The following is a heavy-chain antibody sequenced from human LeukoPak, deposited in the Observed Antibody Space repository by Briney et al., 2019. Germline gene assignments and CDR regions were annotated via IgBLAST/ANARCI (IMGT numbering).Heavy chain of an antibody. Sequence: MPGGSLRLSCAASGFTFSHYYMTWVRQAPGKGLEWVSSISGSSGYIFYADSVKGRFTISRDNSKNTLNLQMNSLRAEDTAIYYCALHINGDYESRFDPWGQGTLVTASS. CDR3: ALHINGDYESRFDP. CDR2: ISGSSGYI. D-gene: IGHD4-17*01. V-gene: IGHV3-21*04. CDR1: GFTFSHYY. J-gene: IGHJ5*02.